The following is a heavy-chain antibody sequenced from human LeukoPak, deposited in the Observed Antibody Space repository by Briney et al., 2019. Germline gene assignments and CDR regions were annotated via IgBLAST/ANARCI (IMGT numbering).Heavy chain of an antibody. Sequence: PSETLSLTCTVSGGSISSYYWSWIRQPPGKGLEWIGYIYYSGSTNYNPSLKSRVTISVDMSKNQFSLKLSSVTAADTAVYYCARLGYYFSYFDYWGQGTLVTVSS. CDR1: GGSISSYY. CDR3: ARLGYYFSYFDY. V-gene: IGHV4-59*08. D-gene: IGHD3-22*01. CDR2: IYYSGST. J-gene: IGHJ4*02.